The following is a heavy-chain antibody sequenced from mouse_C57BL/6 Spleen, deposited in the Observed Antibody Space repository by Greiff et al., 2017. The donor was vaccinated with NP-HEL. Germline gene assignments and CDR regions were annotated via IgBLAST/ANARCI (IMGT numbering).Heavy chain of an antibody. J-gene: IGHJ1*03. CDR1: GYTFTSYW. Sequence: QVQLQQPGAELVKPGASVKLSCKASGYTFTSYWMQWVKQRPGQGLEWIGEIDPSDSYTNYNQKFKGKATLTVDTSSSTAYMQLSSLTSEDSAVYYGARAGVARRYFDVWGTGTTVTVSS. CDR3: ARAGVARRYFDV. V-gene: IGHV1-50*01. D-gene: IGHD1-1*01. CDR2: IDPSDSYT.